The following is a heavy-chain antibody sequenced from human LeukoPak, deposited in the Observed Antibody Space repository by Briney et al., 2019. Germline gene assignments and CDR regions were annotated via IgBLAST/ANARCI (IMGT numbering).Heavy chain of an antibody. Sequence: PGGSLRLSCAASGFTFSSYSMSWVRQAPGKGLEWVSYISSSSSTIYYADSVKGRFTTSRDNAKNSLYLQMNSLRAEDTAVYYCAREQYDSLDYWGQGTLVTVSS. V-gene: IGHV3-48*01. CDR3: AREQYDSLDY. D-gene: IGHD2-21*02. CDR1: GFTFSSYS. CDR2: ISSSSSTI. J-gene: IGHJ4*02.